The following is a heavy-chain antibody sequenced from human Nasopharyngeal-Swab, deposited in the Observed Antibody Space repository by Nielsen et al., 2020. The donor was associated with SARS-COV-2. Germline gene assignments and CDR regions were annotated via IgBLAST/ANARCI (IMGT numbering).Heavy chain of an antibody. CDR2: ISSSSYI. CDR1: GFPFSSYS. D-gene: IGHD1-26*01. J-gene: IGHJ3*02. V-gene: IGHV3-21*01. Sequence: LKISCAASGFPFSSYSMNWVRQAPGKGLEWVSSISSSSYIYYADSVKGRFTISRDNAKNSLYLQMNSLRAEDTAVYYCASLGWELLHAFDIWGQGTMVTVSS. CDR3: ASLGWELLHAFDI.